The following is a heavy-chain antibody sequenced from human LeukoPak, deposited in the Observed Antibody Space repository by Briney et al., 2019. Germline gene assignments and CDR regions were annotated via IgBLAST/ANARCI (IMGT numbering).Heavy chain of an antibody. CDR2: IYYSGST. Sequence: SETLSLTCTVSGGSISSYYWSWIRQPPGKGLEWIGYIYYSGSTNYNPSLKSRVTISVDTSKNQFSLKLSSVTAADTAVYYCARSRRDGYNGYFDYWGQGTLVTVSS. CDR3: ARSRRDGYNGYFDY. CDR1: GGSISSYY. V-gene: IGHV4-59*01. J-gene: IGHJ4*02. D-gene: IGHD5-24*01.